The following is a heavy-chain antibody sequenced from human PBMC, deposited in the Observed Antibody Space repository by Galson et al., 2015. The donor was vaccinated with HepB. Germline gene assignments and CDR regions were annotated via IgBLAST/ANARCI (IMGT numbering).Heavy chain of an antibody. CDR1: GFTFSTYT. CDR3: ARGRFCGGGTCYSFYYYYYMDV. CDR2: ISYDGNNK. J-gene: IGHJ6*03. V-gene: IGHV3-30-3*01. D-gene: IGHD2-15*01. Sequence: SLRLSCAASGFTFSTYTMHWVRQAPGKGLEWVALISYDGNNKYYADSVKGRFTTSRDNSKNTLYLQMNSLRAEDTALYYCARGRFCGGGTCYSFYYYYYMDVWGKGTTVTVSS.